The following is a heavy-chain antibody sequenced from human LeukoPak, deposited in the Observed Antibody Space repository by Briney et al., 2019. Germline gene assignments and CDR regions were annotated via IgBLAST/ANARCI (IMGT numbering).Heavy chain of an antibody. V-gene: IGHV3-33*01. J-gene: IGHJ4*02. Sequence: GGSLRLSCAASGFTFSSYGMHWVRQAPGKGLGWVAVIWYDGSNKYYADSVKGRFTISRDNSKNTLYLQMNSLRAEDTAVYYCEAMAAAGTTSDYWGQGTLVSVSS. CDR3: EAMAAAGTTSDY. CDR2: IWYDGSNK. CDR1: GFTFSSYG. D-gene: IGHD6-13*01.